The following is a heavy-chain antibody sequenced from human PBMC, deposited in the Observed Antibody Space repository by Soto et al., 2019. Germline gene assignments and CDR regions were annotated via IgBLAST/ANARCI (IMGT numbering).Heavy chain of an antibody. CDR2: IYYSGST. Sequence: TLSLTCTVSGGSISSYYWSWIRQPPGKGLEWIGYIYYSGSTNYNPSLKSRVTISVDTSKNQFSLKLSSVTAADTAVYYCARLYSSIDYWGQGTLVTVSS. V-gene: IGHV4-59*01. J-gene: IGHJ4*02. CDR3: ARLYSSIDY. CDR1: GGSISSYY. D-gene: IGHD6-13*01.